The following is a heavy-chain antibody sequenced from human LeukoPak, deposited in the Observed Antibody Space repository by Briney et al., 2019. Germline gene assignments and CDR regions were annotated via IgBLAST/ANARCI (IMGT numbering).Heavy chain of an antibody. D-gene: IGHD6-19*01. CDR1: GFTFSSYG. CDR2: INTDGSST. CDR3: ARPSGIAVANDAFDI. Sequence: GGSLRLSCAASGFTFSSYGMHWVRQAPGKGLVWVSRINTDGSSTSYADSVKGRFTISRDNAKNTLYLQMNSLRAEDTAVYYCARPSGIAVANDAFDIWGQGTMVTVSS. J-gene: IGHJ3*02. V-gene: IGHV3-74*01.